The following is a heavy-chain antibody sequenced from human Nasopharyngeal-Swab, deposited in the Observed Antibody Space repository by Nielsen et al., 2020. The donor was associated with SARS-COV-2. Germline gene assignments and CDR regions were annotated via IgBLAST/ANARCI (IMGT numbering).Heavy chain of an antibody. V-gene: IGHV5-51*01. CDR3: ARIGEGVYYYYGMDV. CDR1: GYSFTSYW. Sequence: GESLKISCKGSGYSFTSYWIGWVRQMPGKGLEWMGIIYPGDSDTRYSPSFQDQVTISADKSISTAYLQWSSLKASDTAMYYCARIGEGVYYYYGMDVWGQGTTVTVSS. J-gene: IGHJ6*02. D-gene: IGHD3-16*01. CDR2: IYPGDSDT.